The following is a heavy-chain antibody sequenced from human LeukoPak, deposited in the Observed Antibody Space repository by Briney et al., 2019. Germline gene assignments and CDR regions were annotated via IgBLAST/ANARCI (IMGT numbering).Heavy chain of an antibody. Sequence: GGSLRLSCAASGFTFSSYWMSWVRQAPGKGLEWVANIKQDGSEKYYVDSVKGRFTISRDNAKNSLYLQMNSLRAEDTAVYYCAREPVVVLEDPYYFDYWGQGTLVTVSS. D-gene: IGHD2-15*01. CDR1: GFTFSSYW. CDR2: IKQDGSEK. V-gene: IGHV3-7*01. J-gene: IGHJ4*02. CDR3: AREPVVVLEDPYYFDY.